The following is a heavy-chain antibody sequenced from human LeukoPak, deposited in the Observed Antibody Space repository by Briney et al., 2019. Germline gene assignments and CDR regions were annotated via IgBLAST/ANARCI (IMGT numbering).Heavy chain of an antibody. CDR3: ARGIVVVPAATDWFDP. D-gene: IGHD2-2*01. CDR2: IYYSGST. Sequence: SETLSLTCTVSGGSISSSSYYWGWIRQPPGTGLEWIGSIYYSGSTYYNPSLKSRVTISVDTSKNQFSLKLSSVTAADTAVYYCARGIVVVPAATDWFDPWGQGTLVTVSS. CDR1: GGSISSSSYY. V-gene: IGHV4-39*07. J-gene: IGHJ5*02.